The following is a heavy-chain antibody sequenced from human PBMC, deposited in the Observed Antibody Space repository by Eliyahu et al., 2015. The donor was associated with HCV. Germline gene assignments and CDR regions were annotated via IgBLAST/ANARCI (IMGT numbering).Heavy chain of an antibody. D-gene: IGHD5-12*01. CDR2: IKSKTDGGTI. J-gene: IGHJ5*02. Sequence: EVQLVESGGGLVKPGGSMRLSCAASGLAFSDAWMNWVRQAPGKGLEWVGRIKSKTDGGTIDYAAPIKGRFTISRDDSKNTLYLQMDSLKTEDAAVYYCTTDRRSISRYETAWGQGTLVTVSS. V-gene: IGHV3-15*07. CDR1: GLAFSDAW. CDR3: TTDRRSISRYETA.